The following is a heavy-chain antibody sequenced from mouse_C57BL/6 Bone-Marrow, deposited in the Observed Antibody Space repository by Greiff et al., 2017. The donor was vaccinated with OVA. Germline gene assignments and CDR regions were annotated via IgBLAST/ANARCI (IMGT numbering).Heavy chain of an antibody. D-gene: IGHD2-4*01. V-gene: IGHV1-50*01. CDR1: GYTFTSYW. Sequence: QVQLQQPGAELVKPGASVKLSCKASGYTFTSYWMQWVKQRPGQGLEWIGEIDPSDSYTNYNQKFKGKATLTVDTSSSTAYMQLSSVTSEDSAVYYCARSRDYDEGPWFAYWGQGTLVTVSA. J-gene: IGHJ3*01. CDR2: IDPSDSYT. CDR3: ARSRDYDEGPWFAY.